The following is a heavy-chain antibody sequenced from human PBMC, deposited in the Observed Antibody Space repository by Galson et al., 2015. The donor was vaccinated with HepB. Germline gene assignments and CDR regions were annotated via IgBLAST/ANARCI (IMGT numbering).Heavy chain of an antibody. CDR1: GYTFTSYY. J-gene: IGHJ4*02. Sequence: SVKVSCKASGYTFTSYYMHWVRQAPGQGLEWMGIINPSGGSTSYAQKFQGRVTMTRDTSTSTVYMELSSLRSEDTAVYYCARDCMDYYDSSGYYCYWGQGTLVTVSS. CDR2: INPSGGST. V-gene: IGHV1-46*01. D-gene: IGHD3-22*01. CDR3: ARDCMDYYDSSGYYCY.